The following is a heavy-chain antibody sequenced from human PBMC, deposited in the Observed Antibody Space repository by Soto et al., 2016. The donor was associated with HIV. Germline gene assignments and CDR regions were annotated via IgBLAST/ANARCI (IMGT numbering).Heavy chain of an antibody. D-gene: IGHD4-17*01. Sequence: EVQLVESGGGLVKPGGSLRLSCAVSGFTFSSYSMNWVRQAPGKGLEWVSSISSSSTCIYYADSVKGRFTISRDNTKNSLYLQMNSLRAEDTAVYYCARAGSRRGTTTYFDYWGQGTLVTVSS. V-gene: IGHV3-21*01. CDR1: GFTFSSYS. J-gene: IGHJ4*02. CDR3: ARAGSRRGTTTYFDY. CDR2: ISSSSTCI.